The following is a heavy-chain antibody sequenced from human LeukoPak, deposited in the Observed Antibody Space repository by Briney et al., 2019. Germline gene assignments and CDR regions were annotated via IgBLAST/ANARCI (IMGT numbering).Heavy chain of an antibody. D-gene: IGHD5/OR15-5a*01. V-gene: IGHV3-30*04. CDR1: GSIFSDHA. CDR2: IGSDGTKK. CDR3: ARQMTSTRLFDS. J-gene: IGHJ4*02. Sequence: GGSLRLSCVASGSIFSDHAFHWVRQSPDKGLEWVALIGSDGTKKYYADSVQGRFTVSRENSKNTLFLQMNTVRADDTAVYFCARQMTSTRLFDSWGQGTLVTVSS.